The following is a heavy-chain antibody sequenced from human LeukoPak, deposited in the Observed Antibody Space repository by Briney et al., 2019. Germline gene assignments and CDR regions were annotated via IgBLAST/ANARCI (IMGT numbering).Heavy chain of an antibody. Sequence: GGSLRLSCAASGFTFSSYAMHWVRQAPGKGLEWVSAISSSGGNTYYADSVKGRFTISRDNSKNTLYLQMNSLRAEDTAVYYCAQVVVAAGVNYWGQGTLVTVSS. CDR1: GFTFSSYA. CDR3: AQVVVAAGVNY. CDR2: ISSSGGNT. D-gene: IGHD6-13*01. V-gene: IGHV3-23*01. J-gene: IGHJ4*02.